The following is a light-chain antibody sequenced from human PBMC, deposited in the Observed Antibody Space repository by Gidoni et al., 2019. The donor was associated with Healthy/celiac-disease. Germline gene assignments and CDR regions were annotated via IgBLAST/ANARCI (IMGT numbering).Light chain of an antibody. CDR2: GAS. J-gene: IGKJ4*01. V-gene: IGKV3-20*01. Sequence: EIVLTPSPGTLSLSPGERATLSCRASQSVSSSYLAWYQQKPGQAPRLLIYGASSGATGIPDRFSGSGSGTDFTLTISRLEPEDFAVYYCQQYGSSPLTFGGGTKVEIK. CDR3: QQYGSSPLT. CDR1: QSVSSSY.